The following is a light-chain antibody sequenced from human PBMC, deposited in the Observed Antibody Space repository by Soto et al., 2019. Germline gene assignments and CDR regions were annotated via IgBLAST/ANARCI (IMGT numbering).Light chain of an antibody. CDR3: QQGHNWPLT. J-gene: IGKJ2*01. Sequence: EIVMTHSPATLSLSPGERAALSCRASQSINSELVWYQQKPGQPPRLLIYGASTRATGVPARFTGSESGSEFTLTISGLQSEDFAVYYCQQGHNWPLTFGQGTRLEI. CDR1: QSINSE. V-gene: IGKV3-15*01. CDR2: GAS.